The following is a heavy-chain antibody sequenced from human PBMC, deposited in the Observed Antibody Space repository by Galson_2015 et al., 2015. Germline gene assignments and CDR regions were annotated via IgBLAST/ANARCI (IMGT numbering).Heavy chain of an antibody. V-gene: IGHV3-33*01. D-gene: IGHD6-13*01. CDR2: IWNDGSNK. Sequence: SLRLSCAASGFTFSSYGMHWVRQAPGKGLEWVAVIWNDGSNKYYADSVKGRFTISRDNSKNTLYLQMNSLRAEDTAVYYCARVEIPSIAAALGRYVMDFWGQGTTVTVSS. CDR1: GFTFSSYG. CDR3: ARVEIPSIAAALGRYVMDF. J-gene: IGHJ6*02.